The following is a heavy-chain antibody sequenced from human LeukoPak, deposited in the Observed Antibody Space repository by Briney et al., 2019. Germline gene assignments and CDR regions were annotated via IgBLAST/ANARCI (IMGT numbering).Heavy chain of an antibody. J-gene: IGHJ3*02. Sequence: GGSLRLSCAASGFTFSSYAMSWVRQAPGKGLEWVSAISGSGGSAYYADSVKGRFTISRDNSKNTLYLQMNSLRAEDTAVYYCAKQLGIAVAGADDAFDIWGQGTMVTVSS. CDR3: AKQLGIAVAGADDAFDI. V-gene: IGHV3-23*01. D-gene: IGHD6-19*01. CDR2: ISGSGGSA. CDR1: GFTFSSYA.